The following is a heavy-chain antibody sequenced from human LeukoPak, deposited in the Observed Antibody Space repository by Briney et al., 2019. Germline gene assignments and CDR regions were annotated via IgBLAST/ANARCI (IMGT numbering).Heavy chain of an antibody. J-gene: IGHJ4*02. CDR1: GGSISSYY. V-gene: IGHV4-34*01. Sequence: SETLSLTCTVSGGSISSYYWSWIRQPPGKGLEWIGEINHSGSTNYNPSLKSRVTISVDTSKNQFSLKLSSVTAADTAVYYCARGRTIFGVVIKKFDYWGQGTLVTVSS. D-gene: IGHD3-3*01. CDR3: ARGRTIFGVVIKKFDY. CDR2: INHSGST.